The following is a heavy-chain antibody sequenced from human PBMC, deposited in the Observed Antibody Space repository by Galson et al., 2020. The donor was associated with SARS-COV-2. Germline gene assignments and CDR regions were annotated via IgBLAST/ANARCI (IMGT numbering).Heavy chain of an antibody. CDR2: IYPGDSDT. CDR3: ARHQASSYSSGWYVYYYYMDV. D-gene: IGHD6-19*01. CDR1: GYSFTSYW. V-gene: IGHV5-51*01. Sequence: GGSLRLSCKGSGYSFTSYWIGWVRQMPGKGLEWMGIIYPGDSDTRYSPSFQGQVTISADKSISTAYLQWSSLKASDTAMYYCARHQASSYSSGWYVYYYYMDVWGKGTTVTVSS. J-gene: IGHJ6*03.